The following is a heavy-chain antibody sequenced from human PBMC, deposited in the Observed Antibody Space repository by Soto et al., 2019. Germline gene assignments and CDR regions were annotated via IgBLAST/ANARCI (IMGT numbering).Heavy chain of an antibody. CDR3: ARGDIVVVVAAGPNWFDP. V-gene: IGHV1-3*01. J-gene: IGHJ5*02. CDR2: INAGNGNT. CDR1: GYTFTSYA. Sequence: QVQLVQSGAEVKKPGASVKVSCKASGYTFTSYAMHWVRQAPGQRLEWMGWINAGNGNTKYSQKFRGRVTITRDTSASTAYMELSSLRSEDTAVYYCARGDIVVVVAAGPNWFDPWGQGTLVTVSS. D-gene: IGHD2-15*01.